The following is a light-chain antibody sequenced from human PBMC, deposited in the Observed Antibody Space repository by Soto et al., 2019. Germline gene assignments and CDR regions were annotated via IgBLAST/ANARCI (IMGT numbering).Light chain of an antibody. CDR3: HQYGSSPLT. V-gene: IGKV3-20*01. CDR2: GAS. J-gene: IGKJ4*01. CDR1: QSVSSSY. Sequence: EIVLTQSPGTLSLSPGERATLSCRASQSVSSSYLAWYQQKPGQAPRLLIYGASSRATGIPDRFSGSGPGTDFTLTISRLEPEDFAVYYCHQYGSSPLTSGGGTKVEIK.